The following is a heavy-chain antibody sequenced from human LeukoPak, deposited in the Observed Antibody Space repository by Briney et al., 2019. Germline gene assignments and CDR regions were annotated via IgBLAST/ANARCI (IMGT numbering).Heavy chain of an antibody. CDR1: GFIFSNYG. V-gene: IGHV3-33*01. CDR3: ARAYSSSSEANFDY. CDR2: IWYDGSRI. J-gene: IGHJ4*02. D-gene: IGHD6-6*01. Sequence: PGGSQRLSCAASGFIFSNYGMHWVRQAPGKGLDWVAVIWYDGSRIYYADSVKGRFTISRDNSKNTLYLQMNSLRAEDTAVYYCARAYSSSSEANFDYWGQGTLVTVSS.